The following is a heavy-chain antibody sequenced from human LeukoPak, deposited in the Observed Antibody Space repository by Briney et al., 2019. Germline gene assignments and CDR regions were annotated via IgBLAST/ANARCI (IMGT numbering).Heavy chain of an antibody. CDR2: TNAGNGNT. J-gene: IGHJ4*02. Sequence: ASVKVSCKASGYTFTSYAMHWVRQAPGQRLEWMGWTNAGNGNTKYSQKFQGRVTITRDTSASTAYMELSSLRSEDTAVYYCARGLGLGDSSGWEGDYWGQGTLVTVSS. V-gene: IGHV1-3*01. CDR3: ARGLGLGDSSGWEGDY. CDR1: GYTFTSYA. D-gene: IGHD6-19*01.